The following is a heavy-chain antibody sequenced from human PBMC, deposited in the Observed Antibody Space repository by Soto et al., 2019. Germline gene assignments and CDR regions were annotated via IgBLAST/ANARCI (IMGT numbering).Heavy chain of an antibody. V-gene: IGHV3-23*01. CDR1: GFIFSSYA. CDR2: ISNTGDSA. Sequence: HPGGSLRLSCAASGFIFSSYAMSWVRQAPGKGLEWVSSISNTGDSAYYADPVKGRFTISRDKSKNILYLQMNSLRAEDTAKYYCAKEPHGESTFAHWGQRTQVTVSS. J-gene: IGHJ4*02. CDR3: AKEPHGESTFAH. D-gene: IGHD4-17*01.